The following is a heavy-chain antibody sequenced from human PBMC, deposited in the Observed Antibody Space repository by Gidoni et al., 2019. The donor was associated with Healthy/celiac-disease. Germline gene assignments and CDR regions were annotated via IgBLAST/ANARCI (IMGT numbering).Heavy chain of an antibody. D-gene: IGHD3-3*01. V-gene: IGHV4-30-4*01. CDR1: GGSISSGDYY. CDR3: ARVKTYYDFWSGYPYYYYYMDV. J-gene: IGHJ6*03. Sequence: QVQLQESGPGLVKPSQTLSLTCTVSGGSISSGDYYWSWIRQPPGKGLEWIGYIYYSGSTYYNPSLKSRVTISVDTSKNQFSLKLSSVTAADTAVYYCARVKTYYDFWSGYPYYYYYMDVWGKGTTVTVSS. CDR2: IYYSGST.